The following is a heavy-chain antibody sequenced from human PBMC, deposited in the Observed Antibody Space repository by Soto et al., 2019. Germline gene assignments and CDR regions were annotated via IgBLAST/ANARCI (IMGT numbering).Heavy chain of an antibody. J-gene: IGHJ5*02. CDR1: GFTLSSYA. CDR3: AKTGYGSDVLGWFDP. V-gene: IGHV3-23*01. Sequence: EVQVLESGGGLVQPGGSLRLSCVASGFTLSSYAITWVRQAPGKGLEWVSAISASGDNTYYADSVKGRFTIFRDNSKNVLYLQMNGRRAQDTAIYCWAKTGYGSDVLGWFDPWGQGTLVPVPS. CDR2: ISASGDNT. D-gene: IGHD5-12*01.